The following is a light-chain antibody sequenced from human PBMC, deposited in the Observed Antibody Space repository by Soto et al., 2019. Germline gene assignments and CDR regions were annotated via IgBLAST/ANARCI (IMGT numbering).Light chain of an antibody. CDR3: NSYTGSNTFV. CDR1: SSDVGGYNY. CDR2: EVT. J-gene: IGLJ1*01. V-gene: IGLV2-14*03. Sequence: QSALTQPASVSGSPGQSITISCTGTSSDVGGYNYVSWYQQHPGKAPKLMILEVTNRPSGISNRFSGSRSGNTASLTISDLQAEDEAEYYCNSYTGSNTFVFGTGTKLTVL.